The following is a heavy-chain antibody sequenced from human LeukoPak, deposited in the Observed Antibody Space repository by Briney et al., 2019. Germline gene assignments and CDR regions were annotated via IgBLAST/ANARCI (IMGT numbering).Heavy chain of an antibody. V-gene: IGHV3-30*02. CDR1: GFTFSSYG. D-gene: IGHD5-18*01. Sequence: PGGSLRLSCAASGFTFSSYGMHWVRQAPGKGMERVAFIRYDGSNKYYADSVKGRFTISRDNSKNTLYLQMNSMTAENPAVSSCAKPHQGVTYAFDSWGQGTLVNVSS. CDR2: IRYDGSNK. CDR3: AKPHQGVTYAFDS. J-gene: IGHJ4*02.